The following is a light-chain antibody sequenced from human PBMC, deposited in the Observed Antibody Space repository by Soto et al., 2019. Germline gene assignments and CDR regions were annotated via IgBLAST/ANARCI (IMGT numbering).Light chain of an antibody. CDR3: QHRGR. J-gene: IGKJ1*01. CDR2: DAS. V-gene: IGKV3-11*01. CDR1: QNINNF. Sequence: VLTQSPATLSLSPGDSATLSCRAGQNINNFIAWYQHKPGQAPRLLIYDASNRATGIPGRFSGSGSGTDFTLTITSLESEDFAVYYCQHRGRFGQGTKVDIK.